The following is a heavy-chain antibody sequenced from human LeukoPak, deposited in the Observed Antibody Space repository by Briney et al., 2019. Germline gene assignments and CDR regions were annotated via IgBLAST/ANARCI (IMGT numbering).Heavy chain of an antibody. Sequence: ASVKVSCKASGGTFSSYAISWVRQAPGQGLEGMGGIIPIFGTANYAQKFQGRVTITADKSTSTAYMELSSLRSEDTAVYYCARENRYYDHRDAFDIWGQGTMVTVSS. CDR1: GGTFSSYA. CDR3: ARENRYYDHRDAFDI. D-gene: IGHD3-22*01. V-gene: IGHV1-69*06. J-gene: IGHJ3*02. CDR2: IIPIFGTA.